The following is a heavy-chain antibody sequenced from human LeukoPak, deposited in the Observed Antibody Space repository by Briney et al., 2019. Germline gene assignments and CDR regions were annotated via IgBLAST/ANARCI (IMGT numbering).Heavy chain of an antibody. CDR1: GFTFSSYS. V-gene: IGHV3-21*01. J-gene: IGHJ4*02. CDR2: ISSSSSYI. Sequence: GGSLRLSCAASGFTFSSYSMNWVRQAPGKGLEWVSSISSSSSYIYYADSVKGRFTISRDNAKNSQYLQMNSLRAEDTAVYYCASLKDFWSGYYPGFDYWGQGTLVTVSS. CDR3: ASLKDFWSGYYPGFDY. D-gene: IGHD3-3*01.